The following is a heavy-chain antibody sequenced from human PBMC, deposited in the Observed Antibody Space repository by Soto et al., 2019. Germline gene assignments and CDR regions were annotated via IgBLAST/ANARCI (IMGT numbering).Heavy chain of an antibody. CDR1: GDSVSRNSAA. CDR3: ARDPAAAGTRDYYYGMDV. D-gene: IGHD6-13*01. CDR2: TYYRSKWYN. Sequence: SQTLSLTCSISGDSVSRNSAAWNWVRQSPSRGLEWLGRTYYRSKWYNDYAVSVKSRITINPDTSKNQFSRQLNSVTPEDTALYYCARDPAAAGTRDYYYGMDVWGQGTTVTVSS. V-gene: IGHV6-1*01. J-gene: IGHJ6*02.